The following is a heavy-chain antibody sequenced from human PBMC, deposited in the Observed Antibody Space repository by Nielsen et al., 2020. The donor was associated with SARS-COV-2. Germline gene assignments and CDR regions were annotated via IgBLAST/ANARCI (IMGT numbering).Heavy chain of an antibody. Sequence: WIRQPPGKGLEWVGRIKSKTDGGTTDYAAPVKGRFTISRDDSKNTLYLQMNSLKTEDTAVYYCTTDLVRGVIIEHDAFDIWGQGTIVTISS. V-gene: IGHV3-15*01. D-gene: IGHD3-10*01. CDR2: IKSKTDGGTT. CDR3: TTDLVRGVIIEHDAFDI. J-gene: IGHJ3*02.